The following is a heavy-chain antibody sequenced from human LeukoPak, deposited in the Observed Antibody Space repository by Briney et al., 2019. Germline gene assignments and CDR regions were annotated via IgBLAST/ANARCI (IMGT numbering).Heavy chain of an antibody. CDR2: ISGSGGST. J-gene: IGHJ4*02. CDR3: AKDPYYDILTGYSDLGYFDY. V-gene: IGHV3-23*01. D-gene: IGHD3-9*01. Sequence: PGGSLRLSCAASGFTFSSYAMSWVRQAPGKGLEWVSAISGSGGSTYYADSVKGRFTISRDNSKNTLYLQMNSLRAEDTAVYYCAKDPYYDILTGYSDLGYFDYWGQGTLVAVSS. CDR1: GFTFSSYA.